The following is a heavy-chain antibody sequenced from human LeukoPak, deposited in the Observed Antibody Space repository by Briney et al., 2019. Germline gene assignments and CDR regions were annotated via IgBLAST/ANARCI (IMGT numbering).Heavy chain of an antibody. V-gene: IGHV3-23*01. D-gene: IGHD2-8*02. CDR2: ISGSGGST. J-gene: IGHJ4*02. CDR1: GFTFSSYA. CDR3: AKDPHPQGYCTGGVCYSFDY. Sequence: QPGGSLRLSCAASGFTFSSYAMSWVRQAPGKGLEWVSAISGSGGSTYYADSVKGRFTISRDNSKNTLYLQMNSLRAEDTAVYYCAKDPHPQGYCTGGVCYSFDYWGQGTLVTVSS.